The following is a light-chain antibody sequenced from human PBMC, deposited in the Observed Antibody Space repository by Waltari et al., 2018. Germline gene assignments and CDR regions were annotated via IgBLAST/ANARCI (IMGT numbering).Light chain of an antibody. CDR1: SSDVGVYNY. CDR2: DVS. CDR3: SSYTSSSTLYV. J-gene: IGLJ1*01. Sequence: QSALTQPASVSGSPGQSIIISCTGTSSDVGVYNYVSWYQQHPGKAPKLMIYDVSKRPPGVSTSFSGSKSGTTASLTISGLQAEDEADYYCSSYTSSSTLYVFGTGTKVTVL. V-gene: IGLV2-14*01.